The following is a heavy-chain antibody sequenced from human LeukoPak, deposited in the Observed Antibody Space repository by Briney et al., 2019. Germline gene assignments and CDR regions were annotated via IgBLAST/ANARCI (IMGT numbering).Heavy chain of an antibody. V-gene: IGHV1-18*01. CDR3: ARDLTDCSGGSCYRTSPIDY. CDR1: GYTFTSYG. Sequence: ASVNVSCKASGYTFTSYGISWVRQAPGQGLEWMGWISAYNGNTNYAQKLQGRVTMTTDTSTSTAYMELRSLRSDDTAVYYCARDLTDCSGGSCYRTSPIDYWGQGTLVTVSS. J-gene: IGHJ4*02. D-gene: IGHD2-15*01. CDR2: ISAYNGNT.